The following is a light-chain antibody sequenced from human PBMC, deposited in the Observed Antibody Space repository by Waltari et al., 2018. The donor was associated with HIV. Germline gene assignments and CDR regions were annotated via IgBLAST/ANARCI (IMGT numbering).Light chain of an antibody. Sequence: NFMLTQPHSVSESPGKTVTISCTGSSGSIASNYVQWYQQRPGSAPTTVIYEHNQRPSGVPDRFSGSSDSSSNSASLTISGLNTEDEADYYCQSYDSITWVFGGGTKLTVL. CDR3: QSYDSITWV. CDR2: EHN. CDR1: SGSIASNY. J-gene: IGLJ3*02. V-gene: IGLV6-57*02.